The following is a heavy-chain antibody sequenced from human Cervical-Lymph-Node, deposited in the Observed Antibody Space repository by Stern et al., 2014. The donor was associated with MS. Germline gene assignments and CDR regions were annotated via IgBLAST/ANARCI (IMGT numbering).Heavy chain of an antibody. D-gene: IGHD2-15*01. J-gene: IGHJ6*02. Sequence: QVQLGQSGAEVKKPGASVKVSCKASGYTFTAYYMHWVRQAPGQGLEWMGWINPNSGGTNYGQKFQGRGTTTRDTSSKTASLELSRLRSDDTAVYYWARAGWSDSYGLDVWGQGTTVTVSS. CDR2: INPNSGGT. V-gene: IGHV1-2*02. CDR1: GYTFTAYY. CDR3: ARAGWSDSYGLDV.